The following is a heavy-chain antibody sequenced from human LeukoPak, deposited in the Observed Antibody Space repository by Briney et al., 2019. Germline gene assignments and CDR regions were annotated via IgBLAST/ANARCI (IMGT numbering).Heavy chain of an antibody. J-gene: IGHJ3*02. CDR3: ARDKKDYYDSSGYYYFAFDI. CDR1: GGSIRSYY. V-gene: IGHV4-59*01. D-gene: IGHD3-22*01. Sequence: SETLSLTCTVSGGSIRSYYWSWIRQPPGKGLEWIGYIYYSGSTNYNPSLKSRVTISVDTSKNQFSLKLSSVTTADTAVYYCARDKKDYYDSSGYYYFAFDIWGQGTMVNVSS. CDR2: IYYSGST.